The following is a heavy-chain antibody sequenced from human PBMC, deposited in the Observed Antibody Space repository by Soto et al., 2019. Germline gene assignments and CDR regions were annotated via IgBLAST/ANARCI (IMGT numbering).Heavy chain of an antibody. CDR1: GFTFSSYG. V-gene: IGHV3-33*01. CDR3: ARKQYDSSGYSNNYFDP. CDR2: IWYDGVKK. J-gene: IGHJ5*02. D-gene: IGHD3-22*01. Sequence: QVQLVESGGGVVQPGTSLRLVCAASGFTFSSYGMHWVRQAPGKGLEWVAVIWYDGVKKYYADPVKGRFTISRDNSKNTVYLQMNSLRADDTAVYYCARKQYDSSGYSNNYFDPWGQGTLVTVSS.